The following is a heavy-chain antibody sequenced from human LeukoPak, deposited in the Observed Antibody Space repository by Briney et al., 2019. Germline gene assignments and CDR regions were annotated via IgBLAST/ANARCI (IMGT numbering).Heavy chain of an antibody. CDR3: ARGYYPPRWYFDL. J-gene: IGHJ2*01. Sequence: SETLSLTCALYGGSFSSYSWSWTWIRQTPEKGLEWSGESIEKGNANYNPSLKSRVTIDLDTSKNQFSLKLTSMTAADTAMYYCARGYYPPRWYFDLWGRGTLVTVSS. CDR1: GGSFSSYS. D-gene: IGHD3-10*01. V-gene: IGHV4-34*01. CDR2: SIEKGNA.